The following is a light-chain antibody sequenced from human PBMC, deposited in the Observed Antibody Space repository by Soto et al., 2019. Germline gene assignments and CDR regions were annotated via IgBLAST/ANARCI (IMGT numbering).Light chain of an antibody. CDR1: QSVSSN. V-gene: IGKV3-15*01. CDR2: GAS. Sequence: EVVMTQSPATLSVSLGDRATLSCRASQSVSSNLAWYQQKPGQAPRLLIYGASTRATGIPARFSGSGSGTDFTLTISRLEPEDFAVYYCLQYHYWWTFGQGTKVDIK. J-gene: IGKJ1*01. CDR3: LQYHYWWT.